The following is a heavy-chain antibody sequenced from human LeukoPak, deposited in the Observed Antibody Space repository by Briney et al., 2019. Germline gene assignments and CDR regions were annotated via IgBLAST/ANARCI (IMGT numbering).Heavy chain of an antibody. Sequence: PGGSLRLSCAASGFTFSGSAMHWVRQAPGKGLEWVGRIKSKTDGGTTDYAAPVKGRFTISRDDSKNTLYLQMDSLKTEDTAVYYCTTERYYDFWSGYSWNFDYWGQGTLVTVSS. CDR3: TTERYYDFWSGYSWNFDY. D-gene: IGHD3-3*01. CDR1: GFTFSGSA. J-gene: IGHJ4*02. V-gene: IGHV3-15*01. CDR2: IKSKTDGGTT.